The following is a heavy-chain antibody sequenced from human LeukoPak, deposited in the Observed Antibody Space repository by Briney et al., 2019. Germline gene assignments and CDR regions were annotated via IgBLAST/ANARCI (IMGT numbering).Heavy chain of an antibody. CDR2: INPSGGST. CDR1: GYTFTSYY. D-gene: IGHD6-19*01. Sequence: ATVKVSCKASGYTFTSYYMHWVRQAPGQGLEWMGIINPSGGSTSYAQKFQGRVTMTRDTSTSTVYMGLSSLRSEDTAVYYCARRPAVGSSGWYEYFQHWGQGTLVTVSS. CDR3: ARRPAVGSSGWYEYFQH. J-gene: IGHJ1*01. V-gene: IGHV1-46*01.